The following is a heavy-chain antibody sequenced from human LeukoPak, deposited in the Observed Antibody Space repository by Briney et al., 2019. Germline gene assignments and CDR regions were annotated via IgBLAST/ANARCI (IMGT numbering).Heavy chain of an antibody. J-gene: IGHJ4*02. CDR2: ISGSGGST. Sequence: PGGSLRLSCAASGFTFSSYAMSWVRQAPGQGLEWVSAISGSGGSTSYADSVKGRFTISRDNSKNTLYLQMNSLRGEDTAVYYCAKHMGYSSSWYSVFDYWGQGTLVTVSS. D-gene: IGHD6-13*01. CDR3: AKHMGYSSSWYSVFDY. V-gene: IGHV3-23*01. CDR1: GFTFSSYA.